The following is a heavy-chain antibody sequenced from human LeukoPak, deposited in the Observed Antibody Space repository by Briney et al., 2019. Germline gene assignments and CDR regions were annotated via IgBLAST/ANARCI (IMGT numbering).Heavy chain of an antibody. J-gene: IGHJ4*02. CDR3: ARTHEGTAMVFIDY. CDR1: EFTFNYYG. Sequence: PGRSLRLSCAASEFTFNYYGMHWVRQAPGKGLEWVAVIWYDGSNKKYADSVKGRFTISRDNSKNTLYLQMNSLRAEDTAVYYCARTHEGTAMVFIDYWGQGTLVTVSS. CDR2: IWYDGSNK. D-gene: IGHD5-18*01. V-gene: IGHV3-33*01.